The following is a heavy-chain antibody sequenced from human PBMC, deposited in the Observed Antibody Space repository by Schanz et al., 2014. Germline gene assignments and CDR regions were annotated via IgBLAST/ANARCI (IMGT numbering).Heavy chain of an antibody. CDR1: GGSISSYY. CDR3: AGSWGGSSWFDY. V-gene: IGHV4-59*01. CDR2: IYYSGYT. Sequence: QVQLQESGPGLVRPSETLSLTCSVSGGSISSYYWSWIRQPPGKGLEWIGYIYYSGYTNYNPSHKGRVTISVETNKIHFSLKVTSVTAADTAMYYCAGSWGGSSWFDYWGQGTLVTVSS. J-gene: IGHJ4*02. D-gene: IGHD6-13*01.